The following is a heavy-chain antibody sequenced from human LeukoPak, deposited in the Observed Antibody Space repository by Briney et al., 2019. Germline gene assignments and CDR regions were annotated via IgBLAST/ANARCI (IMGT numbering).Heavy chain of an antibody. CDR2: IDPSDSYT. J-gene: IGHJ5*02. Sequence: GESLRISCKGSGYSFSNYWISWVRQMPGKGLEWMGRIDPSDSYTNYSPSFQGHVTISADKSISTAYLQWSSLKASDTAMYYSARHVFPYSYGSGIYLIGGGWFDPWGQGTLVTVSS. CDR1: GYSFSNYW. CDR3: ARHVFPYSYGSGIYLIGGGWFDP. V-gene: IGHV5-10-1*01. D-gene: IGHD3-10*01.